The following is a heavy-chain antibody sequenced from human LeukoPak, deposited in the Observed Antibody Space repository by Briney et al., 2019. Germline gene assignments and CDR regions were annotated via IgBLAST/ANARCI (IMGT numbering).Heavy chain of an antibody. Sequence: ASVKVPCKASGGTFSSYGISWVRQAPGQGLEWMGWISAYNGNTNYAQKLQGRVTMTTDTSTSTAYMELRSLRSDDTAVYYCARTLAHYYDSSGYCDYWGQGTLVTVSS. J-gene: IGHJ4*02. CDR2: ISAYNGNT. CDR1: GGTFSSYG. V-gene: IGHV1-18*01. CDR3: ARTLAHYYDSSGYCDY. D-gene: IGHD3-22*01.